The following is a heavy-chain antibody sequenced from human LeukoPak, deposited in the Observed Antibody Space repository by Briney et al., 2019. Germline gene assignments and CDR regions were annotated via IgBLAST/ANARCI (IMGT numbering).Heavy chain of an antibody. CDR3: AKVGVTFGGVIVRYFDY. CDR2: INRSGGST. J-gene: IGHJ4*02. CDR1: GFTFSSYA. Sequence: GGFLRLSCAASGFTFSSYAMSWVRQAPGKGLEWVSAINRSGGSTYYADSVKGRFTISRDNSKNTLYLQMNSLRAEDTAVYYCAKVGVTFGGVIVRYFDYWGQGTLVTVSS. V-gene: IGHV3-23*01. D-gene: IGHD3-16*02.